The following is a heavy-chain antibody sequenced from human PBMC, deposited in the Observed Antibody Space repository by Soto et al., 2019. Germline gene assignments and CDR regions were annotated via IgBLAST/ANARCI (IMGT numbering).Heavy chain of an antibody. CDR1: GFTFSSYG. J-gene: IGHJ6*02. CDR2: ISGDGSNN. V-gene: IGHV3-33*08. Sequence: QVQLVESGGGVVQPGGSLRLSCAAPGFTFSSYGLHWVRQAPGKGLEWLAVISGDGSNNNYPDSVKGRSTISRDNSKNTLYLQMNSLTPGDTAVYYCATVMITFGGGNRYGLDVWGRGTTVTVSS. D-gene: IGHD3-16*01. CDR3: ATVMITFGGGNRYGLDV.